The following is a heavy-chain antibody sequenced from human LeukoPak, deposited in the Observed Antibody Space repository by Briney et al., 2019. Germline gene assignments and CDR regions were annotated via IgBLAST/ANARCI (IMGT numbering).Heavy chain of an antibody. J-gene: IGHJ5*02. CDR3: ERNGITMIVVVDDNWFDP. Sequence: ASVKVSCKASGYTFTGYYMHWVRQAPGQGLEWMGWINPNSGGTNYAQKFQGRVTMTRDTSISTAYMELSRLRSDDTAVYYCERNGITMIVVVDDNWFDPWGQGTLVTVSS. CDR1: GYTFTGYY. CDR2: INPNSGGT. D-gene: IGHD3-22*01. V-gene: IGHV1-2*02.